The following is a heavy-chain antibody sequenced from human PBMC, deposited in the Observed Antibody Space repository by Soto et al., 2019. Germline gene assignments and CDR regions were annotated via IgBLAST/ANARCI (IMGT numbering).Heavy chain of an antibody. CDR3: ARDYYDSKNWFDP. CDR1: GYTFTSYG. Sequence: ASVKVSCRAAGYTFTSYGISWVRQAPREGLEWMGWISAYDGNTNYAQKLQGRVTMTTGTSTSTDYMELRSLRSDDTAVYYGARDYYDSKNWFDPWGQGTLVTVSS. CDR2: ISAYDGNT. J-gene: IGHJ5*02. V-gene: IGHV1-18*04. D-gene: IGHD3-22*01.